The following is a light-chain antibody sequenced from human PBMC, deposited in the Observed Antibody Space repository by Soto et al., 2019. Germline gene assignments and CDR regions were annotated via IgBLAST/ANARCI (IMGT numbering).Light chain of an antibody. CDR2: KES. J-gene: IGKJ1*01. CDR3: QQYSDHWT. Sequence: DIQLTQSPSTLSASVGDRVTITCRASRSIINWLAWYQQKSGKGPKLLIYKESNLQTGVPSRFSGSGYGTEFTLTISSLQPDDVATYYCQQYSDHWTFGQGTKVEIK. V-gene: IGKV1-5*03. CDR1: RSIINW.